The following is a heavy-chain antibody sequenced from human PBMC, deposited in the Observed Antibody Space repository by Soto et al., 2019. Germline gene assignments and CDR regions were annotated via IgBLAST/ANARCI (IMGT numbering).Heavy chain of an antibody. CDR2: MNTNSGNK. CDR1: GYTFTSYD. CDR3: ARPLYRSGWYDAFDI. D-gene: IGHD6-19*01. Sequence: QVQLVQSGAEVKKPGASVKVSCKASGYTFTSYDINWVRQATGQGLEWMGWMNTNSGNKGYALKFQGRATMTRNTSISTAYLELSSLRSEDTAVYYGARPLYRSGWYDAFDIWGQGTMVTVSS. V-gene: IGHV1-8*01. J-gene: IGHJ3*02.